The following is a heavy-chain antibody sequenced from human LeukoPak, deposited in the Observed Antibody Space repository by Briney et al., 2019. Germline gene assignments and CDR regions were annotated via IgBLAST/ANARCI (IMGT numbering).Heavy chain of an antibody. CDR3: AKSSGYYFYYFDY. J-gene: IGHJ4*02. Sequence: GGSLRLXCAASGFTFDDYAMHWVRQAPGKGLEWVSGISWNSGSIGYADSVKGRFTISRDNAKNSLYLQMNSLRAEDMALYYCAKSSGYYFYYFDYWGQGTLVTVSS. CDR2: ISWNSGSI. CDR1: GFTFDDYA. V-gene: IGHV3-9*03. D-gene: IGHD3-22*01.